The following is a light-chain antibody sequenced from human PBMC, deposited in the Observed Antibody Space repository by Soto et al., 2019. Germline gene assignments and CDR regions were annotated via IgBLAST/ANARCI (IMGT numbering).Light chain of an antibody. CDR2: WAS. Sequence: DIVMTQSPDSLAVSLGERATINCKSSQSVLYSSNNKNYLAWYQQKPGQPPKLLIYWASTRESGVPDRFSGSGSGTDFTLTISSLQAEDVEVYYCQQWSSIPKTFGQGTKVEIK. CDR3: QQWSSIPKT. CDR1: QSVLYSSNNKNY. J-gene: IGKJ1*01. V-gene: IGKV4-1*01.